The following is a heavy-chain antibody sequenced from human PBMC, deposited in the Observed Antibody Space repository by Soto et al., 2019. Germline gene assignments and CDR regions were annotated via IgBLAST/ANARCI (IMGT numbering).Heavy chain of an antibody. Sequence: ASVKVSCKASGHTFTSYDINWVRQATGRRLEWMGWMNPNSGNTGYAQKFQGRVTMTRNTSISTAYMELSSLRSEDTAVYYCARGGALLGGMDVWGQGTTVTVSS. V-gene: IGHV1-8*01. CDR3: ARGGALLGGMDV. D-gene: IGHD3-10*01. J-gene: IGHJ6*02. CDR2: MNPNSGNT. CDR1: GHTFTSYD.